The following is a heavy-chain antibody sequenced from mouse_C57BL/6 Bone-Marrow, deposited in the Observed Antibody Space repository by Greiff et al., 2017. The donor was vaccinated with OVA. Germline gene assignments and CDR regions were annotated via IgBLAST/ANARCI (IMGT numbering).Heavy chain of an antibody. D-gene: IGHD1-1*01. CDR3: TYADGYYYAMDY. J-gene: IGHJ4*01. Sequence: EVQLQQSGPVLVKPGASVKMSCKASGYTFTDYYMHWVKQSHGKSLEWIGVINPYNGGTSYNQMFKGKATLTVDKSSTTAYMELNSLTSEDSAVYYCTYADGYYYAMDYWGQGTSVTVSS. CDR1: GYTFTDYY. V-gene: IGHV1-19*01. CDR2: INPYNGGT.